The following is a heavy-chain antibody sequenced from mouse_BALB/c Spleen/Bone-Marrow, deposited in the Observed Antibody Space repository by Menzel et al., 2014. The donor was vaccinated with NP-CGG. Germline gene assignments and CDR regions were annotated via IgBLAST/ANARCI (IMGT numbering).Heavy chain of an antibody. CDR2: INPGTGGT. CDR1: GYAFTYYL. CDR3: ARSPWFAY. V-gene: IGHV1-54*01. Sequence: QVQLKESGAEQVRPGTSVKVSCKAAGYAFTYYLIDWIKQRPGQRPGQGLEWIGVINPGTGGTNYNEKFKGRATLTADNSSSTAYMQLSSLTSDDAAVYFCARSPWFAYWGQGTLVTVSA. J-gene: IGHJ3*01.